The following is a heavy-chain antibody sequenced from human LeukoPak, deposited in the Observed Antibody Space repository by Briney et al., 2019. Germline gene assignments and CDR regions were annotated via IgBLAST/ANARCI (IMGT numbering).Heavy chain of an antibody. CDR3: ARHDTPFVCDAFDI. D-gene: IGHD2-8*01. CDR1: GGSISSSSYY. Sequence: SETLSLTCTVSGGSISSSSYYWGWIRQPPGKGLEWIGSIYYSGSTYYNPSLKSRVTISVDTSKNQFSLKLSSVTAADTAVYYCARHDTPFVCDAFDIWGQGTMVTVSS. J-gene: IGHJ3*02. V-gene: IGHV4-39*01. CDR2: IYYSGST.